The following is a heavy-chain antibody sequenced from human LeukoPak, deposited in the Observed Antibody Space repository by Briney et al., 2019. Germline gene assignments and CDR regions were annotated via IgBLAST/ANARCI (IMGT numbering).Heavy chain of an antibody. CDR3: ARDREGTMVDASWFDP. CDR2: IYYSGST. Sequence: SETLSLTCTVSGGSISSGGYYWSWIRQHPGKGLEWIGYIYYSGSTYYNPSLKSRVTISVDTSKNQFSLKLSSVTAADTAVYYCARDREGTMVDASWFDPWGQGTLVTVSS. V-gene: IGHV4-31*03. CDR1: GGSISSGGYY. D-gene: IGHD3-10*01. J-gene: IGHJ5*02.